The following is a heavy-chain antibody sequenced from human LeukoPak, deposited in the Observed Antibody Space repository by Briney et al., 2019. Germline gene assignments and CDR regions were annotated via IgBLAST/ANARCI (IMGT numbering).Heavy chain of an antibody. Sequence: GASVKVSCKASGYTFTGSYMHWVRQAPGQGLEWMGRINPNNGDTNYAQKFQGRVTMTRDSSISTAYMELSRLRSDDTAVYYCARVVSYTTTWYAMDYWGQGTLVTVSS. CDR1: GYTFTGSY. J-gene: IGHJ4*02. D-gene: IGHD6-13*01. CDR2: INPNNGDT. CDR3: ARVVSYTTTWYAMDY. V-gene: IGHV1-2*06.